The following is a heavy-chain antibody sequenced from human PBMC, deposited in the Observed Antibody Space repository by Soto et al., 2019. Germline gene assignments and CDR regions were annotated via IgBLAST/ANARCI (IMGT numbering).Heavy chain of an antibody. CDR3: AKALRPSLNFFYYMAV. CDR1: GFTFGSYA. J-gene: IGHJ6*03. D-gene: IGHD2-2*01. CDR2: LGGNGFTT. Sequence: EVQLLESGGGLVQPGGSLRLSCVVSGFTFGSYAMSWVRQAPEKGPEWVAILGGNGFTTYYADSVKGRFTISGDKSKSTLFLQMNSLRADDTGVYYCAKALRPSLNFFYYMAVWGSGTAVTVSS. V-gene: IGHV3-23*01.